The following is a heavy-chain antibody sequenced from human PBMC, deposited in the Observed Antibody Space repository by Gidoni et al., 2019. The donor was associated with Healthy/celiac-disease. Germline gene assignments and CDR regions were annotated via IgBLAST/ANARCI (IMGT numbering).Heavy chain of an antibody. D-gene: IGHD3-16*01. Sequence: STYYNPALKSRVTISVDTSKNQFSLKLSSVTAADTAVYYCARANWHYLWDYWGQGTLVTVSS. V-gene: IGHV4-30-2*05. CDR2: ST. CDR3: ARANWHYLWDY. J-gene: IGHJ4*02.